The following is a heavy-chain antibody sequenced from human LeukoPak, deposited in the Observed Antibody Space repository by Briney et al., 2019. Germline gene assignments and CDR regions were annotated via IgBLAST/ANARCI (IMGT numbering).Heavy chain of an antibody. D-gene: IGHD1-1*01. J-gene: IGHJ4*02. Sequence: ASVKVSCRVSGYRFTTYYIHWVRQAPGQGLEWMGIITPHSGATTYAQSFQDRVTMTRDMSTGTVYVELSSLTSEDTAVYYCARVRARAGTTIDYWGQGTLVTVSS. V-gene: IGHV1-46*01. CDR1: GYRFTTYY. CDR2: ITPHSGAT. CDR3: ARVRARAGTTIDY.